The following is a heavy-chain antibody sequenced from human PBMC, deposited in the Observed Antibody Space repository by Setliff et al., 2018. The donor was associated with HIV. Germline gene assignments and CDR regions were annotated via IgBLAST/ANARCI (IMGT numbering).Heavy chain of an antibody. J-gene: IGHJ6*04. D-gene: IGHD3-10*01. Sequence: ASVKVSCKASGYTFTSYDINWVRQATGQGLEWMGWMNPNSGNTGYAQKFQARVTMTRDTSISTAYMELSSLTSEDTAVYYCARGKGVGGVVITGGLDVWGKGTTVTVSS. CDR2: MNPNSGNT. CDR3: ARGKGVGGVVITGGLDV. CDR1: GYTFTSYD. V-gene: IGHV1-8*02.